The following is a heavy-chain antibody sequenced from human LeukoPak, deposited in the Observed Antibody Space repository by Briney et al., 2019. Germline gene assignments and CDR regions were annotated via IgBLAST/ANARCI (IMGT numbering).Heavy chain of an antibody. J-gene: IGHJ3*02. CDR2: INHSGST. CDR1: GGSFSGYY. CDR3: ARVRGGYYGGAFDI. Sequence: SETLSLTCAVYGGSFSGYYWSWIRQPPGKGLEWIGEINHSGSTNYNPSLKSRVTISVDTSKNQFSLKLSSVTAADTAVYYCARVRGGYYGGAFDIWGQGTMVTVSS. D-gene: IGHD3-22*01. V-gene: IGHV4-34*01.